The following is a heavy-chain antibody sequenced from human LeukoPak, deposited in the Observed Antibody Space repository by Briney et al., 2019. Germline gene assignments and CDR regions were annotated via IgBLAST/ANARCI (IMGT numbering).Heavy chain of an antibody. CDR2: IRYDGSNK. V-gene: IGHV3-30*02. J-gene: IGHJ4*02. CDR3: AKDRLYGDRPCLDY. D-gene: IGHD4-17*01. CDR1: GFTFSSYG. Sequence: GGSLRHSCAASGFTFSSYGMHWVRQAPGKGLEWVAFIRYDGSNKYYADSVKGRFTISRDNSKNTLYLQMNSLRAEDTAVYYCAKDRLYGDRPCLDYWGQGTLVTVSS.